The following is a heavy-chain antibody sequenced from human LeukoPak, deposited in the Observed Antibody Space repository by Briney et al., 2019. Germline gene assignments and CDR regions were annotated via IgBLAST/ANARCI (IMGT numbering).Heavy chain of an antibody. Sequence: GGSLRLSCAASGFTFSSYAMSWVRQAPGKGLEWVSAISGSGGSTYYADSVKGRFTIFRDNSKNTLYLQMNSLRVEDTAVYYCAKAGGDIKYRHFDFWGQGTLVTVSS. J-gene: IGHJ4*02. CDR1: GFTFSSYA. CDR2: ISGSGGST. D-gene: IGHD2-2*01. V-gene: IGHV3-23*01. CDR3: AKAGGDIKYRHFDF.